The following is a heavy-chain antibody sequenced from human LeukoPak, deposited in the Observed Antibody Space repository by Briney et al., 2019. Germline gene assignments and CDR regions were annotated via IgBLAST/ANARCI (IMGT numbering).Heavy chain of an antibody. CDR1: GGSISGYY. CDR3: ARHYDGSGFPFDY. Sequence: PSETLSLTCTVSGGSISGYYWSWIRQSPGKGLEWIGYIYYSGSTNYSPSLKSRVTMSVGTSKNQFSLKLSSVTAADTAVYYCARHYDGSGFPFDYWGQGTLVTVSS. D-gene: IGHD3-22*01. J-gene: IGHJ4*02. V-gene: IGHV4-59*01. CDR2: IYYSGST.